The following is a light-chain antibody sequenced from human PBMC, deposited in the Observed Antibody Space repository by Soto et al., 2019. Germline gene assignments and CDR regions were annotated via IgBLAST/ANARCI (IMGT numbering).Light chain of an antibody. CDR3: SSYAGSNNFV. J-gene: IGLJ1*01. Sequence: QSVLTEPASVSGSPGQSITISCSGTSSDIGSYNHVAWYQQSPGKSPKLMIYAVSDRPSGVSDRFSGSKSGITASLTISGLQAEDEADYYCSSYAGSNNFVFGTGTKVTVL. CDR1: SSDIGSYNH. CDR2: AVS. V-gene: IGLV2-14*03.